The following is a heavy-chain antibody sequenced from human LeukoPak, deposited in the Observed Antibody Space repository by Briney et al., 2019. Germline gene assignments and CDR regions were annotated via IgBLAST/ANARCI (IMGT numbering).Heavy chain of an antibody. CDR2: INSDGSSI. J-gene: IGHJ6*02. V-gene: IGHV3-74*01. CDR3: ARDPGSGYFL. CDR1: GFTFSSHW. D-gene: IGHD3-3*01. Sequence: GGSLRLSCAASGFTFSSHWMHWVHQAPGKGLVWVSRINSDGSSISYTDSVKGRFTISRDNAKNTLYLQMNSLRAEDTAVYYCARDPGSGYFLWGQGTTVTVSS.